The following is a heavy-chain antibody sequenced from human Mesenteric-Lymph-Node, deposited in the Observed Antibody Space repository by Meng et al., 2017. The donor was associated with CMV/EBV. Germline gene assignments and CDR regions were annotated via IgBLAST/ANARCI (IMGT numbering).Heavy chain of an antibody. V-gene: IGHV3-7*01. J-gene: IGHJ4*02. Sequence: GGSLRLSCEASGFTFSTYWMSWVRQAPGKGLEWVANIKQDGNGKYYVDSVKGRFTISRDNAKNSLYLQMNSLRAEDTAIYYCARVRYRYYDFWSDSLFYFEYWGQGTLVTVS. CDR1: GFTFSTYW. D-gene: IGHD3-3*01. CDR3: ARVRYRYYDFWSDSLFYFEY. CDR2: IKQDGNGK.